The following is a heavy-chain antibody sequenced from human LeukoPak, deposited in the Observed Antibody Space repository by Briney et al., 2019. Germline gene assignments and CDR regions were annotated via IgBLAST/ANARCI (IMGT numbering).Heavy chain of an antibody. CDR1: GFTFSGSA. CDR2: IRSKANSYAT. Sequence: PGGSLRLSCAASGFTFSGSAMHWVRQASGKGLEWVGRIRSKANSYATAYAASVKGRFTISRDDSKNTAYLQMNSLKTEDTAVYYCARTRIAALDYWGQGTLVTVSS. V-gene: IGHV3-73*01. D-gene: IGHD6-13*01. J-gene: IGHJ4*02. CDR3: ARTRIAALDY.